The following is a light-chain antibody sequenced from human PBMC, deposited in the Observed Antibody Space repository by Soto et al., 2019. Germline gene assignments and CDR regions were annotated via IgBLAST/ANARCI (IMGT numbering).Light chain of an antibody. Sequence: EIVLTQSPGTLSLSPGERATLSCRASQSVSSSYLAWYQQKPGQAPRLLIYGASSRATGIPDRFSGSGFGTDFTLTIIRLEPEDLAVYYCQQYGSSRITFGQGTRLEIK. CDR2: GAS. J-gene: IGKJ5*01. CDR3: QQYGSSRIT. V-gene: IGKV3-20*01. CDR1: QSVSSSY.